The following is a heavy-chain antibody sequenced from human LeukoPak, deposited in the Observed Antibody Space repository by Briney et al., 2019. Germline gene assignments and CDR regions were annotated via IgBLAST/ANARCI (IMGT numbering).Heavy chain of an antibody. Sequence: GRSLSLSCAASGFTFSSYAMHWVRQAPGKGLEWVAVISYDGSNKYYADSVKGRFTISRDNSKNTLYLQMNSLRAEDTAVYYCARVPGYSSGWYFDYWGQGTLVTVAS. V-gene: IGHV3-30*04. D-gene: IGHD6-19*01. CDR3: ARVPGYSSGWYFDY. CDR2: ISYDGSNK. CDR1: GFTFSSYA. J-gene: IGHJ4*02.